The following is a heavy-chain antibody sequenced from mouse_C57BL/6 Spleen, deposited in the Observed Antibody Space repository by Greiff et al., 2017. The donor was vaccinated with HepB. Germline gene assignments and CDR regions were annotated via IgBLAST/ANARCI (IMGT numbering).Heavy chain of an antibody. D-gene: IGHD2-2*01. J-gene: IGHJ4*01. V-gene: IGHV5-12*01. Sequence: DVQLQESGGGLVQPGGSLKLSCAASGFTFSDYYMYWVRQTPEKRLEWVAYISNGGGSTYYPDTVKGRFTISRDNAKNTLYLQMSRLKSEDTAMYYCASYGYDDAMDYWGQGTSVTVSS. CDR1: GFTFSDYY. CDR2: ISNGGGST. CDR3: ASYGYDDAMDY.